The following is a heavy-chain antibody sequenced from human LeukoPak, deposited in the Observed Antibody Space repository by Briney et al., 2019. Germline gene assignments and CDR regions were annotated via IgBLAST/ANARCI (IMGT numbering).Heavy chain of an antibody. J-gene: IGHJ3*02. CDR2: LYSGGST. CDR3: ARPRRPYYGDLAFDI. CDR1: GFTFSAHY. D-gene: IGHD4-17*01. V-gene: IGHV3-66*04. Sequence: GGSLRLSCAASGFTFSAHYLDWVRQAPGKGLEWVSVLYSGGSTYYADSVKGRFTISRDNSKNTLYLQMNSLRAEDTAVYYCARPRRPYYGDLAFDIWGQGTMVAVSS.